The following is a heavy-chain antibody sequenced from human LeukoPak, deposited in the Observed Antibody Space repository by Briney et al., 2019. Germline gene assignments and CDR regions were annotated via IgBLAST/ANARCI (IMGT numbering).Heavy chain of an antibody. D-gene: IGHD3-9*01. Sequence: SETLSLTCAVSGGSISSSNWWSWVRQPPGKGLEWIGEIYHSGSTNYNPSLKSRVTISVDKSKNQFSLKLSSVTAADTAVYYCARMAPAGYFDWLLADHDAFDIWGQGTMVTVSS. CDR2: IYHSGST. J-gene: IGHJ3*02. CDR1: GGSISSSNW. V-gene: IGHV4-4*02. CDR3: ARMAPAGYFDWLLADHDAFDI.